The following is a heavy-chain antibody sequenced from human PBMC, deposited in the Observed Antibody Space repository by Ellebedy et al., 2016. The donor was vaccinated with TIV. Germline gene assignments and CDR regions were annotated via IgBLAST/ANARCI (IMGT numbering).Heavy chain of an antibody. J-gene: IGHJ2*01. D-gene: IGHD3-3*01. Sequence: PGGSLRLSCAASGFTFNSYGMHWVRQAPGKGLEWVAVISYVGNNEDYADSVKGRFTTYRDNSQNKLFLQMDSLRVEDTAVYYCARPRGITMFERILYFDLWGRGTLVTGSS. CDR3: ARPRGITMFERILYFDL. CDR1: GFTFNSYG. CDR2: ISYVGNNE. V-gene: IGHV3-30*03.